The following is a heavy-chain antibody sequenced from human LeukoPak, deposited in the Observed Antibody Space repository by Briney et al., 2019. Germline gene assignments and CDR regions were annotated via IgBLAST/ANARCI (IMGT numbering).Heavy chain of an antibody. Sequence: GSLRLSCAASGFTFSDYYMSWIRQAPGKGLEWVSYISSSGSTIYYADSVKGRFTISRDNAKNSLYLQMNSLRAEDTAVYYCARGQYSGSYYDWFDPWGQGTLVTVSS. D-gene: IGHD1-26*01. CDR2: ISSSGSTI. J-gene: IGHJ5*02. CDR3: ARGQYSGSYYDWFDP. CDR1: GFTFSDYY. V-gene: IGHV3-11*01.